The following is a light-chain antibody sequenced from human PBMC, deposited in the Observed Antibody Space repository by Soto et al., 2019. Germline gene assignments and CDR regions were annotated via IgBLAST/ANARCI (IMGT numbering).Light chain of an antibody. V-gene: IGKV3-11*01. Sequence: EIVLTQSPATLSLSPGERATLSCRASQSVSSYLAWYQQKPGQAPRLLIYDASNRATGIPARFSGSGSGTDFTLTISSLEPEDFAVYYCQQRSNWPPLTFGQGKKVEI. J-gene: IGKJ1*01. CDR2: DAS. CDR1: QSVSSY. CDR3: QQRSNWPPLT.